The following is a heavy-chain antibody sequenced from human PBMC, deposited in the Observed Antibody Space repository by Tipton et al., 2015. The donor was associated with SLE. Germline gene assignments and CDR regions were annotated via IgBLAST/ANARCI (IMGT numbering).Heavy chain of an antibody. Sequence: TLSLTCTVSGHSISNGDYYWSWIRQLPGKGLEWIGYIYLSGLTSYNPSLNNRVSISVDTSNSQSSLKLSSVTAADTAIYYCASVDDTVTTHFEHWGQGTLVTVSS. J-gene: IGHJ4*02. D-gene: IGHD4-17*01. CDR3: ASVDDTVTTHFEH. CDR1: GHSISNGDYY. CDR2: IYLSGLT. V-gene: IGHV4-30-4*08.